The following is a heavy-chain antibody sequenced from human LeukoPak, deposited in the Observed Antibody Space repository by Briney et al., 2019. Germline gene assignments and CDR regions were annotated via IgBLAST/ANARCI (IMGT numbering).Heavy chain of an antibody. CDR1: GDSISSYY. V-gene: IGHV4-59*01. CDR2: IYYSGGT. D-gene: IGHD2-15*01. Sequence: PSETLSLTCTVSGDSISSYYWSWIRQPPGKGLEWIGYIYYSGGTNYNPSLTSRVTISVDTSKNQFSLKLSSVTAADTAVYYCARDLRTDCSGGSCYSGWFDPWGQGTLVTVSS. CDR3: ARDLRTDCSGGSCYSGWFDP. J-gene: IGHJ5*02.